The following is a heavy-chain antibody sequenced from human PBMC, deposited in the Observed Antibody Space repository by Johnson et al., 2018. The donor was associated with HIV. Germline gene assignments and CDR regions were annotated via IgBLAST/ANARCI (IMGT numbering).Heavy chain of an antibody. CDR2: IGTAGDT. V-gene: IGHV3-13*01. Sequence: VQLVESGGGLVQPGGSLRLSCAASAFTVSSNHMTWVRQAPGKGLEWVSAIGTAGDTYYPGSVKGRFTISRENAKNSLYLQMNSLRAEDTAVYYCAREDTPFGSPHEGDAFDIWGQGTMVTVFS. CDR1: AFTVSSNH. D-gene: IGHD3-16*01. CDR3: AREDTPFGSPHEGDAFDI. J-gene: IGHJ3*02.